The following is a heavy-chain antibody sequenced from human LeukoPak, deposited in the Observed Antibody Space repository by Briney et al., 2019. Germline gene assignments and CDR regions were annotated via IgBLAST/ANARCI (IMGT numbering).Heavy chain of an antibody. V-gene: IGHV4-34*01. J-gene: IGHJ4*02. CDR1: GGSFSGYY. D-gene: IGHD2-15*01. CDR2: INHSGST. CDR3: ARGGPSRRSSGGSYNPHGPYYFDY. Sequence: SETLSLTCAVYGGSFSGYYWSWIRQPPGKGLEWIGEINHSGSTNYNPSLKSRVTISVDTSKNQFSLKLSSVTAADTAVYYCARGGPSRRSSGGSYNPHGPYYFDYWGQGTLVTVSS.